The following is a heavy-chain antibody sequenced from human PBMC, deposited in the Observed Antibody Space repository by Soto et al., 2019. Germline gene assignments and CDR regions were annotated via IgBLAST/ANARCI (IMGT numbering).Heavy chain of an antibody. J-gene: IGHJ5*02. Sequence: GGSLRLSCAASGFTINIAAIHWVRQASGKGLEWVGLIRNKANGYATAYAASVRGRITVSRDDSKNMAFLEINSLKSEDTAVYHCARQGVALELDLWGQGTLVTV. D-gene: IGHD1-7*01. CDR2: IRNKANGYAT. CDR1: GFTINIAA. CDR3: ARQGVALELDL. V-gene: IGHV3-73*01.